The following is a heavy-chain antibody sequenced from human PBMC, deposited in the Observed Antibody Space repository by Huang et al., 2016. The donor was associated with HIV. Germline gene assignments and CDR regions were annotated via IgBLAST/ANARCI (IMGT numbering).Heavy chain of an antibody. CDR2: LMPVFDSP. V-gene: IGHV1-69*13. CDR3: ARGSLEYSVSSSLDY. CDR1: GGPFRSYS. J-gene: IGHJ4*02. Sequence: QVQLLQSGAEVKKPGSSVKVSCKASGGPFRSYSIAWVRQAPGQGRAWMASLMPVFDSPNYAQKLQGRVRVTADESTSTVYMELRDLRPDDTAVYFCARGSLEYSVSSSLDYWGQGTHVTVSS. D-gene: IGHD4-4*01.